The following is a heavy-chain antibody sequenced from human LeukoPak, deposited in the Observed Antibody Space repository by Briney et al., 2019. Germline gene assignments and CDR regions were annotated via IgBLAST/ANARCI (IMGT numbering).Heavy chain of an antibody. J-gene: IGHJ4*02. V-gene: IGHV3-23*01. CDR1: GFTFSNYS. CDR3: AKATVGAYFDY. D-gene: IGHD1-26*01. CDR2: IGGSGETT. Sequence: PGGSLRLSCAASGFTFSNYSMGWVRQAPGKGLEWVSTIGGSGETTYYADSVKGPFTISRDNPKNTLYLQMNSLRAEDTAVYYCAKATVGAYFDYWGQGTLVTVSS.